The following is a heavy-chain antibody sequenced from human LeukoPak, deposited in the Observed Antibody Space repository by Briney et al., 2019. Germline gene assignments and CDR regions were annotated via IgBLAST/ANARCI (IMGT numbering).Heavy chain of an antibody. Sequence: GGSLRLSCAASGFPFSDYAMNWVRQAPGQGLEWVSSISYSGTSTYYAGSVKGRFTISRDNSKNTLYLQMNSLRAEDTAVYYCARDHVDTAMLISRVAVYYGMDVWGQGTTVTVSS. CDR2: ISYSGTST. D-gene: IGHD5-18*01. J-gene: IGHJ6*02. V-gene: IGHV3-23*01. CDR1: GFPFSDYA. CDR3: ARDHVDTAMLISRVAVYYGMDV.